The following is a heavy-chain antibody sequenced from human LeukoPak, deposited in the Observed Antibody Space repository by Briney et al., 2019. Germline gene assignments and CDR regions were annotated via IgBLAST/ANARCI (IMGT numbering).Heavy chain of an antibody. CDR3: ARSRTYGDYGRGLDY. D-gene: IGHD4-17*01. Sequence: GGSLRLSCAASGFISSSYWMHWVRQPPGKGLVYIACINTDGFSTSYADSVKGRFSISRDNAKNTLYLQMNSLRAEDTAVYYCARSRTYGDYGRGLDYWGQGTLVTVSS. CDR1: GFISSSYW. J-gene: IGHJ4*02. V-gene: IGHV3-74*01. CDR2: INTDGFST.